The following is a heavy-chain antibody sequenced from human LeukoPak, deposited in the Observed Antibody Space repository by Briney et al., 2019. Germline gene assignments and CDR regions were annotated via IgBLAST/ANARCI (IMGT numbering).Heavy chain of an antibody. J-gene: IGHJ4*02. CDR3: AGEPVLRNSYTNYFDY. V-gene: IGHV4-39*02. Sequence: TSETLSLTCTVSGGSISSSSYHWAWIRQPPGKRLEWIGSVYYSGSTYYNPSLKSRVTISVDTSKNQFSLKLRSVTAADTAVYYCAGEPVLRNSYTNYFDYWDQGTLVTVSS. D-gene: IGHD2-2*02. CDR2: VYYSGST. CDR1: GGSISSSSYH.